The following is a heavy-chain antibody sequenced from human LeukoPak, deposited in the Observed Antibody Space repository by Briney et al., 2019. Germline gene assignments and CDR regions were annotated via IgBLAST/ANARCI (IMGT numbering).Heavy chain of an antibody. CDR1: RYIFSGYH. V-gene: IGHV1-2*05. J-gene: IGHJ6*03. D-gene: IGHD3-22*01. CDR3: ARVVTYYYDSSSDGSSYNYMYV. Sequence: PVTVSCKTSRYIFSGYHLHWVRQAPGQGPEWMGRINPVTGDTYYVNGFYDRLTKTRFTSVTTAYIYMSRLRADDTDVYFLARVVTYYYDSSSDGSSYNYMYVWGQGTTVTVSS. CDR2: INPVTGDT.